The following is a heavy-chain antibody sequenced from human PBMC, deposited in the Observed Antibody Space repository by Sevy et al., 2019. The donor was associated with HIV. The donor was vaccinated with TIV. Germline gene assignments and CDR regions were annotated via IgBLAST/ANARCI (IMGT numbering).Heavy chain of an antibody. V-gene: IGHV1-24*01. CDR3: ATTKDYYDNSGCPFDY. D-gene: IGHD3-22*01. J-gene: IGHJ4*02. CDR2: FDPEDGET. Sequence: ASVKVSCKVSGYTLTKLSMHWVRQAPGKGIEWMGSFDPEDGETLYALKFQGRVTMTEDTSTDTAYMDLSTLRSEDTAVYYCATTKDYYDNSGCPFDYWGQGTLVTVSS. CDR1: GYTLTKLS.